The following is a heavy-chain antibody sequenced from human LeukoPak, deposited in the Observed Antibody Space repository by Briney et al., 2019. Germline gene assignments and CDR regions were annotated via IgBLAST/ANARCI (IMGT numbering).Heavy chain of an antibody. V-gene: IGHV3-21*01. D-gene: IGHD3-22*01. CDR1: GFTFSSYS. CDR3: AKDYYDSSGYPFPDAFDI. J-gene: IGHJ3*02. Sequence: PGGSLRLSCAASGFTFSSYSMNWVRQAPGKGLEWVSSISSSSSYIYYADSVKGRFTISRDNAKNSLYLQMNSLRAEDTAVYYCAKDYYDSSGYPFPDAFDIWGQGTMVTVSS. CDR2: ISSSSSYI.